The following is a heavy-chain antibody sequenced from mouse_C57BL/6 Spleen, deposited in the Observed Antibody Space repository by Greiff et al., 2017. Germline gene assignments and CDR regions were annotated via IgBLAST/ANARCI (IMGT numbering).Heavy chain of an antibody. D-gene: IGHD4-1*02. V-gene: IGHV5-4*01. CDR2: ISDGGSYT. CDR3: ARYVLNWDYFDY. J-gene: IGHJ2*01. CDR1: GFTFSSYA. Sequence: EVQLVESGGGLVKPGGSLKLSCAASGFTFSSYAMSWVRQTPEKRLEWVATISDGGSYTYYPDNVKGRFTISRANAKNNLYLQMSHLKSEDTAMYYCARYVLNWDYFDYWGQGTTLTVSS.